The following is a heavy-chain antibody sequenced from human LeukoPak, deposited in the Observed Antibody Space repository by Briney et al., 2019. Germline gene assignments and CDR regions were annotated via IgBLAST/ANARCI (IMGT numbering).Heavy chain of an antibody. CDR2: IGSKASGGTT. CDR1: GFTFGDYA. Sequence: QPGRSLRLSCTASGFTFGDYAMSWVRQAPGKGLEWVGFIGSKASGGTTEYAASVKGRFSISRDDSKTIAYLQMNSLKSEDTAVYYCTKYCSGVACYTDYWGQGTLVTVSS. D-gene: IGHD2-8*02. CDR3: TKYCSGVACYTDY. J-gene: IGHJ4*02. V-gene: IGHV3-49*04.